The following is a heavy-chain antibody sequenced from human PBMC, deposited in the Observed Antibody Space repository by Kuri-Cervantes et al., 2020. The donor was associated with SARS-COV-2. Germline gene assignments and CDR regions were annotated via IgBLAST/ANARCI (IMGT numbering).Heavy chain of an antibody. CDR2: IYSGGST. V-gene: IGHV3-66*01. Sequence: ETLSLTCAASGFTFSSYAMSWVRQAPGKGLEWVSVIYSGGSTYYADSVKGRFTISRDNSKNTLYLQMNSLRAEDTAVYYCARGSATADYWGQGTLVTVSS. CDR1: GFTFSSYA. CDR3: ARGSATADY. J-gene: IGHJ4*02. D-gene: IGHD2-21*02.